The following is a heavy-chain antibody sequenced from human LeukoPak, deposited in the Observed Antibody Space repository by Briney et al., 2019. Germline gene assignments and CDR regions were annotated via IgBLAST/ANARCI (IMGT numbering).Heavy chain of an antibody. Sequence: ASVKVSCKASGYTFTSYYIHWVRQAPGQGLEWMGVINPSGSSTTCAQKFQGRVILTRDTSTSTVYMDLSSLRSEDTAVYYCARGSTRYYMDVWGKGTTVTVSS. V-gene: IGHV1-46*01. CDR3: ARGSTRYYMDV. J-gene: IGHJ6*03. CDR1: GYTFTSYY. CDR2: INPSGSST. D-gene: IGHD2-2*01.